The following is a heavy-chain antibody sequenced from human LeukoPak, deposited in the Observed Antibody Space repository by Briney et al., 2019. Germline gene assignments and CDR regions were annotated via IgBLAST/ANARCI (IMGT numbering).Heavy chain of an antibody. J-gene: IGHJ6*04. V-gene: IGHV3-11*04. CDR1: GFTVSSNY. CDR3: AELGITMIGGV. CDR2: ISSSGSTI. D-gene: IGHD3-10*02. Sequence: GGSLRLSCAASGFTVSSNYMSWVRQAPGKGLEWVSYISSSGSTIYYADSVKGRFTISRDNAKNSLYLQMNSLRAEDMAVYYCAELGITMIGGVWGKGTTVTISS.